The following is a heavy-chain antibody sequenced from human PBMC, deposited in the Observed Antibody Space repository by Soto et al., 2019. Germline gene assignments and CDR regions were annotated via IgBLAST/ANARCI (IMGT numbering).Heavy chain of an antibody. D-gene: IGHD6-6*01. CDR1: GFTFSSYA. CDR2: ISYDGSNK. J-gene: IGHJ4*02. CDR3: ASLLGIAARDTTN. Sequence: GGSLRLSCAASGFTFSSYAMHWVRQAPGKGLEWVAVISYDGSNKYYADSVKGRFTISRDNSKNTLYLQMNSLRAEDTAVYYCASLLGIAARDTTNWGQGTLVTVSS. V-gene: IGHV3-30-3*01.